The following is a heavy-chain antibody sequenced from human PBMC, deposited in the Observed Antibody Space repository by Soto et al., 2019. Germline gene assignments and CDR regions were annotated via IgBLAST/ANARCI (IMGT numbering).Heavy chain of an antibody. CDR3: ARERYDWYYFDY. V-gene: IGHV4-31*03. D-gene: IGHD3-16*01. Sequence: PSETLSLTCTVSGGSISSGGYYWSWIRQHPGKGLEWVGYIYYSGSTYYSPSLKSRVTISVDTSKNQFSLKLSSVTAADTAVYYCARERYDWYYFDYWGQGTLVTVS. CDR2: IYYSGST. J-gene: IGHJ4*02. CDR1: GGSISSGGYY.